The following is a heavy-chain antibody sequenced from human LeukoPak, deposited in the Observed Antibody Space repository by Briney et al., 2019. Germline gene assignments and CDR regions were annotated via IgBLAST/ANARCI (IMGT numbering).Heavy chain of an antibody. D-gene: IGHD3-10*01. J-gene: IGHJ6*03. CDR1: GFTFTDYW. CDR3: ATNYGSGLSLFYYYYYYMDV. CDR2: INEYGTAK. V-gene: IGHV3-7*01. Sequence: GGSLRLSCEVSGFTFTDYWLTWVRQAPGKGLEWLATINEYGTAKYYVDSVKGLFTISRDNAKNSVFLQMNSLRDDDTAVYYCATNYGSGLSLFYYYYYYMDVWGKGTTVTVSS.